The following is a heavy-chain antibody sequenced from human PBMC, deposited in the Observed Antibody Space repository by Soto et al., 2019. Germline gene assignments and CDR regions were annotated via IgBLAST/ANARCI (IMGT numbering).Heavy chain of an antibody. V-gene: IGHV3-7*01. CDR1: GFTFSSYW. CDR2: IKQDGSEK. CDR3: AGEGNSYFDS. Sequence: EVQLVESGGGLVQPGGSLRLSCAASGFTFSSYWMSWVRQAPGKGLEWVANIKQDGSEKYYVDSVKGRFTISRDNAKNSLYEKRKSLRAEDRAVYYCAGEGNSYFDSWGRGTLVPVSS. D-gene: IGHD5-12*01. J-gene: IGHJ4*02.